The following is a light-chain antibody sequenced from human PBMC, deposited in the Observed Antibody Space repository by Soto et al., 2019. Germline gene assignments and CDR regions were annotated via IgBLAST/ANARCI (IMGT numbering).Light chain of an antibody. Sequence: QSVLTQSASVSGSPGQSITISCTGTSSDVGGYNYVSWYQQYPGKAPKLMIYEVTNRPSGVSNRFSGSKSGNTASLTISGLQAEDEADYYCSSYTSSDTWVFGGGTKLTVL. CDR1: SSDVGGYNY. CDR3: SSYTSSDTWV. V-gene: IGLV2-14*01. CDR2: EVT. J-gene: IGLJ3*02.